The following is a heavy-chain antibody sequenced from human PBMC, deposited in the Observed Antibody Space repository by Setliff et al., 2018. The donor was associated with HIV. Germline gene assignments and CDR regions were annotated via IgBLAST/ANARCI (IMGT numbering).Heavy chain of an antibody. J-gene: IGHJ1*01. V-gene: IGHV4-39*07. CDR2: IYYSGST. D-gene: IGHD2-21*02. CDR1: GGSISSSSYY. Sequence: SETLSLTCTVSGGSISSSSYYWGWIRQPPGKGLEWIGSIYYSGSTYYNPSLKSRVTISVDTSKNQFSLKLRSVTAADTATYYCASRGIVVVTMSMPDEFFVHWGHGTLVTVSS. CDR3: ASRGIVVVTMSMPDEFFVH.